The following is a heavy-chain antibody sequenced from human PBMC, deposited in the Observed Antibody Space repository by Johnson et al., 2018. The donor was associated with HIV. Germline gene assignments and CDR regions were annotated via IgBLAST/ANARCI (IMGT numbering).Heavy chain of an antibody. CDR2: ISYDGSNK. J-gene: IGHJ3*02. CDR3: ARRKAPYDAFDI. D-gene: IGHD6-6*01. CDR1: GFTFSSYA. Sequence: QVQLVESGGGVVQPGRSLRLSCAASGFTFSSYAMHWVRQAPGKGLEWVAVISYDGSNKYYADSVKGRFTISRDNSKNTLYLQMNSLRAEDTAVYYCARRKAPYDAFDIWGQGTLVTVSS. V-gene: IGHV3-30-3*01.